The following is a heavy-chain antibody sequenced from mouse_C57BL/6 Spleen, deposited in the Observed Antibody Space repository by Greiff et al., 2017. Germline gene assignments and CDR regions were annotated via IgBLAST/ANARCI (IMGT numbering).Heavy chain of an antibody. CDR1: GCTFTSYW. D-gene: IGHD1-1*01. J-gene: IGHJ1*03. V-gene: IGHV1-59*01. CDR3: ARRGCGSSLYWYFDV. Sequence: QVQLQQPGAELVRPGTSVKLSCKASGCTFTSYWMHWVKQRPGQGLEWIGVIDPSDSYTNYNQKFKGKATLTVDTSSSTAYMQLSSLTSEDSAVYYCARRGCGSSLYWYFDVWGTGTTVTVST. CDR2: IDPSDSYT.